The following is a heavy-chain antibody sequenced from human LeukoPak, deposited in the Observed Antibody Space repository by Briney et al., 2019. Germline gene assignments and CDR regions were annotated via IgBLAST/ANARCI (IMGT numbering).Heavy chain of an antibody. CDR2: ISSSSSYI. Sequence: GGSLRLSCAGSGFTLSSYSMSWVRQAPGKGLEWVSSISSSSSYIYYADSVKGRFTISRDNAKNSLYLQMNSLRAEDTAVYYCARPYYDRSGYLADLWGQGTLVTVSS. D-gene: IGHD3-22*01. J-gene: IGHJ5*02. CDR1: GFTLSSYS. CDR3: ARPYYDRSGYLADL. V-gene: IGHV3-21*01.